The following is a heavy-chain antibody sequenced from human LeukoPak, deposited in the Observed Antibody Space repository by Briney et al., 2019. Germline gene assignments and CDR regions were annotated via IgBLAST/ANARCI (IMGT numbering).Heavy chain of an antibody. CDR3: ARFRVLSSSVDY. D-gene: IGHD6-6*01. CDR2: ISAYNGNT. J-gene: IGHJ4*02. Sequence: GASVKVSCKASGYTFTSYGISWVRQAPGQGLEWMGWISAYNGNTNYAQNLQGRVTMTTDTSTSTVYMELRSLRSDDTAVYYCARFRVLSSSVDYWGQGTLVTASS. CDR1: GYTFTSYG. V-gene: IGHV1-18*01.